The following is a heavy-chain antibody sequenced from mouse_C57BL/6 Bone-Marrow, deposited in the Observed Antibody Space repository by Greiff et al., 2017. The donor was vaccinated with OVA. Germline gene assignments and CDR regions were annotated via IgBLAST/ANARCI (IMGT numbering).Heavy chain of an antibody. CDR2: INPNNGGT. J-gene: IGHJ2*01. CDR1: GYTFTDYY. CDR3: ERRGFITTVVDD. Sequence: VQLQQSGPELVKPGASVKISCTASGYTFTDYYMNWVKQSHGKSLEWIGDINPNNGGTSYNQKFKGKATLTVDKSSSTAYMELRSLTSEDSAVYYCERRGFITTVVDDWGQGTTLTVSS. D-gene: IGHD1-1*01. V-gene: IGHV1-26*01.